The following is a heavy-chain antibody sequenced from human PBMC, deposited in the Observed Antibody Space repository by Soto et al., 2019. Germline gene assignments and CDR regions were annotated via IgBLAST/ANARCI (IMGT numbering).Heavy chain of an antibody. CDR3: ARHDPLVLRYFAWLRFDP. V-gene: IGHV4-39*01. J-gene: IGHJ5*02. CDR2: IYYSGST. Sequence: QLQLQESGPGLVKPSETLSLTCTVSGGSISSSSYYWGWIRQPPGKGLEWIGSIYYSGSTYYNPSLKSRVTISVDTSKNQFSLKLSSVTAADTAVYYCARHDPLVLRYFAWLRFDPWGQGTLVTVSS. D-gene: IGHD3-9*01. CDR1: GGSISSSSYY.